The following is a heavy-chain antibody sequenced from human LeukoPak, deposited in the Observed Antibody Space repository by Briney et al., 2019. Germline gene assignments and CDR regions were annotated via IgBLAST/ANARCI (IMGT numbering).Heavy chain of an antibody. D-gene: IGHD3-10*01. CDR2: ISYDGSNK. Sequence: GGSLRLSCAASGFTFSSYGMHWVRQAPGKGLEWVAVISYDGSNKYYADSVKGRFTISRDNSKNTLYLQVNSLRAEDTAVYYCAKGTGEPYFDYWGQGTLVTVSS. CDR1: GFTFSSYG. V-gene: IGHV3-30*18. J-gene: IGHJ4*02. CDR3: AKGTGEPYFDY.